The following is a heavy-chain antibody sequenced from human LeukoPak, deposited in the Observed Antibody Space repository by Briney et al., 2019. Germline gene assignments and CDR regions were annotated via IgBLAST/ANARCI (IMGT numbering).Heavy chain of an antibody. D-gene: IGHD2-2*01. CDR2: IITIHGIA. CDR3: ARWNTVVPAAIPGAWFDL. CDR1: GGTFISYT. Sequence: ASVKVSCKASGGTFISYTISWLRQAPGQGLEWMGRIITIHGIANYVQKYQGRVTITADKSTSTAYMEMSSLRSEDTAVYYCARWNTVVPAAIPGAWFDLWGQGTLLTVSS. V-gene: IGHV1-69*02. J-gene: IGHJ5*02.